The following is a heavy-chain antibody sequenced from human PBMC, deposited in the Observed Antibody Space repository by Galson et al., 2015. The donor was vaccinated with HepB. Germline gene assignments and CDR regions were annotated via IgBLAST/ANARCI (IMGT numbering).Heavy chain of an antibody. CDR2: IWYDGSNE. V-gene: IGHV3-33*01. CDR3: ARGGRGVVVTQFDP. J-gene: IGHJ5*02. CDR1: GFTFSSYG. Sequence: SLRLSCAASGFTFSSYGMHWVRQAPGKGLEWVAIIWYDGSNEYYADSVKGRFTISRDNSKNTLYLQMNSLRAGDTAVYYCARGGRGVVVTQFDPWGQGTLVTVSS. D-gene: IGHD2-21*02.